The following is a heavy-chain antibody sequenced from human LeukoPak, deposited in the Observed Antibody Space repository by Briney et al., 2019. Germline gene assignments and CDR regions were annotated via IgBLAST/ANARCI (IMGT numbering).Heavy chain of an antibody. CDR2: INPNSGDT. CDR3: ARDRVVVPAAFDY. D-gene: IGHD2-2*01. V-gene: IGHV1-2*02. Sequence: GASVKVSCKASGYTFSGYYFLWVRQAPGQGLEWIGWINPNSGDTNYAQKFQGRVTLTRDTSISTAYMELSGLRSDDTAVYYCARDRVVVPAAFDYWGQGTLVTVSS. CDR1: GYTFSGYY. J-gene: IGHJ4*02.